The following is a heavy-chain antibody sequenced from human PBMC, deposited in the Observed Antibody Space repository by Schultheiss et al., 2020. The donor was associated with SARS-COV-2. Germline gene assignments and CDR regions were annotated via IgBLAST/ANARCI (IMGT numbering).Heavy chain of an antibody. J-gene: IGHJ6*03. CDR3: ARRGYSYGPNQCYYYYMDV. Sequence: SETLSLTCTVSGGSISSSSYYWGWICQPPGKGLEWIGSIYYSGSTYYNPFLKSRVTISVDTSKNQFSLKLSSVTAADTAVYYCARRGYSYGPNQCYYYYMDVWGKGTTVTVSS. CDR1: GGSISSSSYY. CDR2: IYYSGST. V-gene: IGHV4-39*01. D-gene: IGHD5-18*01.